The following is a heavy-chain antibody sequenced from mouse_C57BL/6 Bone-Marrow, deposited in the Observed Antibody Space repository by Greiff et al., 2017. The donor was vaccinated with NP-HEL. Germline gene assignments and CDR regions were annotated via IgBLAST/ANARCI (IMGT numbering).Heavy chain of an antibody. J-gene: IGHJ2*01. V-gene: IGHV1-80*01. CDR2: IYPGDGDT. CDR1: GYAFSSYW. CDR3: ARSRQPVYFDY. D-gene: IGHD3-2*01. Sequence: QVQLQQSGAELVKPGASVKISCKASGYAFSSYWMNWVKQRPGKGLEWIGQIYPGDGDTNYNGKFKGKATLTADKSSSTAYMQLSSLTPEDSAVYFCARSRQPVYFDYWGQGTTLTVSS.